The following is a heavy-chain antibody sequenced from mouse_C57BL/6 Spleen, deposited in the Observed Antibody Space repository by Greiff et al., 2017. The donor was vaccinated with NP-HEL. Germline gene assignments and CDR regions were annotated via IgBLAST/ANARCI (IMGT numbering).Heavy chain of an antibody. V-gene: IGHV1-82*01. CDR3: AREGDYDDPFAY. CDR1: GYAFSSSW. D-gene: IGHD2-4*01. J-gene: IGHJ3*01. CDR2: IYPGDGDT. Sequence: VQLVESGPELVKPGASVKISCKASGYAFSSSWMNWVKQRPGKGLEWIGRIYPGDGDTNYNGKFKGKATLTADKSSSTAYMQLSSLTSEDSAVYFCAREGDYDDPFAYWGQGTLVTVSA.